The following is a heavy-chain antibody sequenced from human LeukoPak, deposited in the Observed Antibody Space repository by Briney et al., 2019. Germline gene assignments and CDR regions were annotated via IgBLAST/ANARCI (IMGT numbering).Heavy chain of an antibody. CDR2: VYYSGSI. Sequence: SETLSLTCTVSGGFINDYYWNWIRQPPGQGLEWIGYVYYSGSIKYSPSLKSRVTISVDTSKNQFSLKLNYVTDADTALYYCARTASEYSISWIDWDQGTLVTVSS. V-gene: IGHV4-59*08. D-gene: IGHD6-13*01. J-gene: IGHJ1*01. CDR1: GGFINDYY. CDR3: ARTASEYSISWID.